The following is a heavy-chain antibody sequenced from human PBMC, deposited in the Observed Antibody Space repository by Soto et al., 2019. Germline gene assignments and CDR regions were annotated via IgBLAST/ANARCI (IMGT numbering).Heavy chain of an antibody. D-gene: IGHD3-3*01. CDR3: AREGVTISGVVIDSLFDY. V-gene: IGHV1-18*01. CDR1: GYTFTSYG. J-gene: IGHJ4*02. CDR2: ISAYNGNT. Sequence: ASVEVSCKASGYTFTSYGISWVRQAPGQGLEWMGWISAYNGNTNYAQKLQGRVTMTTDTSTSTAYMELRSLRSDDTAVYYCAREGVTISGVVIDSLFDYWGQGTLVTVSS.